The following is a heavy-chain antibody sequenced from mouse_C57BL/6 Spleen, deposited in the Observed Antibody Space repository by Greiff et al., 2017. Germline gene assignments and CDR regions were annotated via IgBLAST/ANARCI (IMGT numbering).Heavy chain of an antibody. V-gene: IGHV1-82*01. CDR1: GYAFSSSW. Sequence: QVQLQQSGPELVKPGASVKISCKASGYAFSSSWMNWVKQRPGKGLEWIGRIYPGDGDTNYNGKFKGKATLTADKSSSTAYMQLSSLTSEDSAVYFCAIYYDYDENYWGQGTTLTVSS. D-gene: IGHD2-4*01. J-gene: IGHJ2*01. CDR2: IYPGDGDT. CDR3: AIYYDYDENY.